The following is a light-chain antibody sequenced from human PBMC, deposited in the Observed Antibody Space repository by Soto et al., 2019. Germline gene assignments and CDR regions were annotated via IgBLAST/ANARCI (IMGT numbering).Light chain of an antibody. CDR2: EVN. J-gene: IGLJ1*01. V-gene: IGLV2-14*01. CDR3: SSKTSSRTPFV. Sequence: QSALTQPASMCGSPGQSITIYCTGPSSDVGGYNYVSWHQQHPGNAPRLMIYEVNNRPSGVPNRFFGSKSGNTASLTISGLQAEDEADDYCSSKTSSRTPFVFGTGRKVTVL. CDR1: SSDVGGYNY.